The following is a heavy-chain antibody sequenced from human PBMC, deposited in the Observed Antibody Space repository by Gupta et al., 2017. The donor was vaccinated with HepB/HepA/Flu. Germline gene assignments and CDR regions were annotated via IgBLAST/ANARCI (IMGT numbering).Heavy chain of an antibody. D-gene: IGHD1-14*01. CDR1: GFTFQNSW. Sequence: EVQLVESGGGLVQPGGSLRLSCAASGFTFQNSWMHWVRQPPGKGLVWVSHINSDGSTTNYADSVTGRFTISRDNTRNTVYLQINSLSAEDTAVYYCARAGDLRSLHGGQGALVIVSS. J-gene: IGHJ4*02. CDR3: ARAGDLRSLH. V-gene: IGHV3-74*01. CDR2: INSDGSTT.